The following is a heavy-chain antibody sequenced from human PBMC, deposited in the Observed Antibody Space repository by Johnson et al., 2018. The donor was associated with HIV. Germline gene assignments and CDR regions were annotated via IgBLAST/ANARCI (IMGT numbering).Heavy chain of an antibody. CDR1: GFTFSDYY. D-gene: IGHD1-26*01. J-gene: IGHJ3*01. Sequence: VQLVESGGGVVQPGRSLRLSCAASGFTFSDYYMNWIRQAPGKGLEWVANIRQDGSQKHYVDSVQGRFTISRDNTENSLYLQMDSLRAEDTAVYYCAKENRWDLQMDALDLWGQGTMVTVSS. CDR2: IRQDGSQK. V-gene: IGHV3-7*03. CDR3: AKENRWDLQMDALDL.